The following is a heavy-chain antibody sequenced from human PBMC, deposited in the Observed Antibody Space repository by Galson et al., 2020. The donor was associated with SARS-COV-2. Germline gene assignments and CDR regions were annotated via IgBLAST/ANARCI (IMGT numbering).Heavy chain of an antibody. Sequence: SETLSLTCTVSGGSISSYYWSWIRQPPGKGLEWIGYIYYSGSTNYNPSLKSRVTISVDTSKNQFSLKLSSVTAADTAVYYCARDATTYYDFWSGYCYGRDVRGQGTTVTVSS. CDR2: IYYSGST. CDR3: ARDATTYYDFWSGYCYGRDV. J-gene: IGHJ6*02. D-gene: IGHD3-3*01. V-gene: IGHV4-59*01. CDR1: GGSISSYY.